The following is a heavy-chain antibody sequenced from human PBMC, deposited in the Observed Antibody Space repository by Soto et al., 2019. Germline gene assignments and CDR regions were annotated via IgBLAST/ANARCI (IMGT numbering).Heavy chain of an antibody. CDR3: ARGGSLNWYFDL. CDR2: INSDGSST. J-gene: IGHJ2*01. V-gene: IGHV3-74*01. CDR1: GFTFSSYW. D-gene: IGHD1-26*01. Sequence: EVQLVESGGGLVQPGGSLRLSCAASGFTFSSYWMHWVRQAPGNGLVWVSRINSDGSSTSYAYAVNGRFTISRANAKNTLYRKMHRLSAEDTAVYYCARGGSLNWYFDLWGRGTLVTVSS.